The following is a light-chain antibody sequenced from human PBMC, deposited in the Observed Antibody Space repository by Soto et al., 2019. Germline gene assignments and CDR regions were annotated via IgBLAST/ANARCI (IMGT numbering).Light chain of an antibody. J-gene: IGLJ1*01. CDR1: SSDVGGYDY. CDR2: EVN. CDR3: ASYSGSNIFYV. V-gene: IGLV2-8*01. Sequence: QSALTQPPSASGSPGQSVTISCTGTSSDVGGYDYVSWYQEHPGKAPKVMIYEVNRRPSGVPDRFSGSKSGNTASLTVSGLQAEDEADYYCASYSGSNIFYVFGTGTKVTVL.